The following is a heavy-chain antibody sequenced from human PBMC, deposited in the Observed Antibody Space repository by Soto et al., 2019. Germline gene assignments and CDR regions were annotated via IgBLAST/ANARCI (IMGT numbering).Heavy chain of an antibody. J-gene: IGHJ5*02. D-gene: IGHD2-21*02. CDR3: ARMGDNSLNWFDP. V-gene: IGHV4-59*01. Sequence: SETLSLTCTVSGGSISSYHWSWIRQPPGKGLEWIGYFYYSGTTNYNPSLKSRVTISVDTSKNQFSLKLSSVTAADTAVYYCARMGDNSLNWFDPWGQGTLVTVSS. CDR2: FYYSGTT. CDR1: GGSISSYH.